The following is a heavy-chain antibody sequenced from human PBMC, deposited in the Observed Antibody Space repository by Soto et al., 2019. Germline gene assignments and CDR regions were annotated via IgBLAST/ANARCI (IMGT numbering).Heavy chain of an antibody. V-gene: IGHV1-46*01. CDR3: ARDLTAADY. D-gene: IGHD2-21*02. CDR2: INPSGGTT. CDR1: GYTFTSYY. J-gene: IGHJ4*02. Sequence: QVQLMQSGAEVKKPGASVTISCKASGYTFTSYYIHWVRQAPRQGLGWMAIINPSGGTTNYAQKFQGRVTGTRDTSTSTVNMELSSLSSEDTAVYYCARDLTAADYWGQGTLVTVSS.